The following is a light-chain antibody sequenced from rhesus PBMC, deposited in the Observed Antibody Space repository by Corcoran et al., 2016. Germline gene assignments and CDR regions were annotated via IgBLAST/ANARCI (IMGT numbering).Light chain of an antibody. V-gene: IGKV3-24*04. Sequence: EIVMTQSPATLALSPGERATLSCRASLRVSSYLAWYQQNPGQAPRLLMAGAATRAHGIPERFSGRGSGNEFTLTISSLEPEDVGVYFCLQSSIWPWTFGQGTKVEIK. CDR2: GAA. CDR1: LRVSSY. CDR3: LQSSIWPWT. J-gene: IGKJ1*01.